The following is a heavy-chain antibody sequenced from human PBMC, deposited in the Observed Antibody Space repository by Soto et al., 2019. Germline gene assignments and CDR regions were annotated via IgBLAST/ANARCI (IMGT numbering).Heavy chain of an antibody. CDR3: ARLPPGYYYDSSGYDDAFDI. Sequence: PSQTLSLTCAISGDSVSSNSAAWNWIRQSPSRGLEWLGRTYYNSKWNNDYALSVKSRITINPDTSKNQFSLQLCSVTAADTAVYYCARLPPGYYYDSSGYDDAFDIWGRGTMVTVSS. J-gene: IGHJ3*02. CDR1: GDSVSSNSAA. CDR2: TYYNSKWNN. D-gene: IGHD3-22*01. V-gene: IGHV6-1*01.